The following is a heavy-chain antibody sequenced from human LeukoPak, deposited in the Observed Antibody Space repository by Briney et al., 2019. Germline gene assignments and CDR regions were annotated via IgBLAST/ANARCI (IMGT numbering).Heavy chain of an antibody. CDR1: GFTFSNTW. V-gene: IGHV3-15*01. CDR2: IKSKTDSGTP. D-gene: IGHD3-9*01. Sequence: GGSLRLSCAASGFTFSNTWMSCVRHAPGKGREWVGRIKSKTDSGTPDYAAPVTGRFTISRDDSKNTLYLQMTSLKTEDTAVYYCTTGAYYDILTCYYLDYYGMDVWGQGTTGTVSS. J-gene: IGHJ6*02. CDR3: TTGAYYDILTCYYLDYYGMDV.